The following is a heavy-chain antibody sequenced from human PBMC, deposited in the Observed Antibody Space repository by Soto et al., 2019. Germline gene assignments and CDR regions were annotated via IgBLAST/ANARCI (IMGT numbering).Heavy chain of an antibody. Sequence: GESLKISCKGSGYSFTSYWIGWVRQMPGKGLEWMGIIYPGDSDTRYSPSFQGQVTISADKSISTAYLQWSSLKASDTAMYYCARLLQYQPKDKYFDYWGQGTLVTVSS. V-gene: IGHV5-51*01. CDR3: ARLLQYQPKDKYFDY. CDR1: GYSFTSYW. D-gene: IGHD2-2*01. CDR2: IYPGDSDT. J-gene: IGHJ4*02.